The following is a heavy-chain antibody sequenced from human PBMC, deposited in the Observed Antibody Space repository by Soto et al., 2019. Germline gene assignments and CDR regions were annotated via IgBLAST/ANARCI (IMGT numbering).Heavy chain of an antibody. V-gene: IGHV3-23*01. J-gene: IGHJ4*02. Sequence: PGGSLRLSRAASGFTFSSYAMSWVRQAPGKGLEWVSAISGSGGSTYYADSVKGRFTTSRDNSKNTLYLQMNSLRAEDTAVYYCAKELYYYGSGSYSFDYWGQGTLVTVSS. CDR3: AKELYYYGSGSYSFDY. D-gene: IGHD3-10*01. CDR1: GFTFSSYA. CDR2: ISGSGGST.